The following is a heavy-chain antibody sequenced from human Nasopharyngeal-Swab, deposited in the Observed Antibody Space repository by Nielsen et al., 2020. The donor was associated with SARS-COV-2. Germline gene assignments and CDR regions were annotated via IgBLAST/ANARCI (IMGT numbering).Heavy chain of an antibody. CDR1: GYSLTSHW. Sequence: GESLKIPCKGSGYSLTSHWIGRVPQMPGKGLEWMGIIYPGDSDTRYSPSFQGQVTISADKSISTAYLQWSSLKASDTAMYYCARLVAVAGGGGGGADYWGQGTLVTVSS. V-gene: IGHV5-51*01. CDR3: ARLVAVAGGGGGGADY. CDR2: IYPGDSDT. D-gene: IGHD6-19*01. J-gene: IGHJ4*02.